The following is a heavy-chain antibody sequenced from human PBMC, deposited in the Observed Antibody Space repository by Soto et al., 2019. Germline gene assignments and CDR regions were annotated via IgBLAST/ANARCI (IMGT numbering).Heavy chain of an antibody. D-gene: IGHD3-16*01. CDR3: ARALGDGDYYYYGMDV. J-gene: IGHJ6*02. V-gene: IGHV3-30-3*01. CDR1: GFTFSSYA. Sequence: PGGSLRLSCAASGFTFSSYAMHWVRQAPGKGLEWVAVISYDGSNKYYADSVKGRFTISRDNSKNTLYLQMNSLRAEDTAVYYCARALGDGDYYYYGMDVWGQGTTVTVSS. CDR2: ISYDGSNK.